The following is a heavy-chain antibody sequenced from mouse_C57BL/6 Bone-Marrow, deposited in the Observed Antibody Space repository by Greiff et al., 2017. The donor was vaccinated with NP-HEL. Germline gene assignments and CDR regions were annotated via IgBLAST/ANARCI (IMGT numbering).Heavy chain of an antibody. CDR2: IDPSDSYT. CDR3: ARRGYGSSFYWYFDV. J-gene: IGHJ1*03. V-gene: IGHV1-59*01. CDR1: GYTFTSYW. Sequence: QVQLQQPGAELVRPGTSVKLSCKASGYTFTSYWMHWVKQRPGQGLEWIGVIDPSDSYTNYNQKFKGKATLTVDTSSSTAYMQLSSLTSEDSAVYDCARRGYGSSFYWYFDVWGTGTTVTVSS. D-gene: IGHD1-1*01.